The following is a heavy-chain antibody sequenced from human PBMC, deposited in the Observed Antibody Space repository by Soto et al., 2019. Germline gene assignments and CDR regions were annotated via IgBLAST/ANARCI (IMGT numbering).Heavy chain of an antibody. CDR1: GFAFYGFA. CDR3: VKGYGSGTYYVEYFDY. CDR2: ISSNGGSI. J-gene: IGHJ4*02. D-gene: IGHD3-10*01. V-gene: IGHV3-64D*06. Sequence: PGGSLRLSCSACGFAFYGFAMHWVRQAPGKGLEYVAAISSNGGSIYYVDSVKGRFTISRDNSKSTLYLQMSSLRPEDTAVYYCVKGYGSGTYYVEYFDYWGQGTLVTVSS.